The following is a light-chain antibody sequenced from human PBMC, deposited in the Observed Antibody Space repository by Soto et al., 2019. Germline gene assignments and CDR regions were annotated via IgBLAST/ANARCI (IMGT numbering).Light chain of an antibody. CDR1: QTVRHNF. Sequence: ENVMTQSPGTLSLSPGERVTLSCRASQTVRHNFLAWYQQKPGQAPRLLIYDASIRATGIADRFSGSGSGTDSTLTISRLETKDFGVYYCQQYGAAPDTFGPGTKVDIK. J-gene: IGKJ2*01. V-gene: IGKV3-20*01. CDR3: QQYGAAPDT. CDR2: DAS.